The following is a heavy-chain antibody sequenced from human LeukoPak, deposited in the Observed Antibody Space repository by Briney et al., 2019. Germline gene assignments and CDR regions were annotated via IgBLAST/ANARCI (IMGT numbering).Heavy chain of an antibody. J-gene: IGHJ4*02. CDR1: AYSISSSYH. CDR3: ARVVYYYGSGSYNDY. CDR2: MYHSGST. D-gene: IGHD3-10*01. Sequence: SETLSLTCTVSAYSISSSYHWGWIRQPPGKGLEWIGNMYHSGSTYYNPSLKNRVTISVDTSKNQFSLDLSSVTAADTAVYYCARVVYYYGSGSYNDYWGQGTLVTVSS. V-gene: IGHV4-38-2*02.